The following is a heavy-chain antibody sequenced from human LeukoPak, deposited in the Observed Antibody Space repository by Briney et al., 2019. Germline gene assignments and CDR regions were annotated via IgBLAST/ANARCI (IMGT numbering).Heavy chain of an antibody. D-gene: IGHD3-10*01. CDR2: INHSGST. Sequence: SEILSLTCAVYGGSFSGYYWGWIRQPPGKGLEWIGEINHSGSTNYNPSLKSRVTISIDTSKNQFSLKLSSVTAADTAVYYCARGGITMVRGVSYYFDYWGQGTLVTVSS. CDR1: GGSFSGYY. CDR3: ARGGITMVRGVSYYFDY. J-gene: IGHJ4*02. V-gene: IGHV4-34*01.